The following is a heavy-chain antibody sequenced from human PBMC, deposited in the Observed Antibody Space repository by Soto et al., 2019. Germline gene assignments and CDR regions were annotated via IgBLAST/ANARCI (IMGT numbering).Heavy chain of an antibody. J-gene: IGHJ4*02. V-gene: IGHV3-64D*06. CDR2: ISSNGGST. CDR1: GFTFSRYA. D-gene: IGHD3-22*01. CDR3: VTDSSGYYFHFDY. Sequence: GGSLRLSCSSSGFTFSRYAMHCFRQAPGKGLEYVSAISSNGGSTYYADSVKGRFTISRDNSKNTLYLQMSSLRAEDTAVYYCVTDSSGYYFHFDYWGQGTLVTVSS.